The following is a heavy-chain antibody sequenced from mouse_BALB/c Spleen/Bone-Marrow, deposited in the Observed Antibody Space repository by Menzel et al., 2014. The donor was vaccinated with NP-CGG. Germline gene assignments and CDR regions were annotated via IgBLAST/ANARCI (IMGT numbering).Heavy chain of an antibody. CDR1: GFDFSRYW. V-gene: IGHV4-1*02. D-gene: IGHD1-2*01. CDR3: ARQGYYGYSDY. Sequence: EVHLVESGGGLVQPGGSLKLSCAASGFDFSRYWMSWVRQAPGKGLEWIGEINPDSSTISYTPSLKDKFIISRDNAKNTLYLQMRKVRSEDTALYYCARQGYYGYSDYWGQGTPLTVSS. CDR2: INPDSSTI. J-gene: IGHJ2*01.